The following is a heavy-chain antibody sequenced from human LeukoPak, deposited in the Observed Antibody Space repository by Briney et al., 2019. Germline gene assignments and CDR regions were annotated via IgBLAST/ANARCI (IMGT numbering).Heavy chain of an antibody. CDR2: IYPTASS. J-gene: IGHJ4*02. V-gene: IGHV4-38-2*01. CDR3: ARGGIVVAVYFDF. CDR1: GYSISNDYY. D-gene: IGHD2-15*01. Sequence: PETLSLTCDVSGYSISNDYYWGWIRQPPGKGLEWIGSIYPTASSHYNPSLKSRVAISVDTSKNELFLKMRSVSAADTAVYYCARGGIVVAVYFDFWGRGTLVTVSS.